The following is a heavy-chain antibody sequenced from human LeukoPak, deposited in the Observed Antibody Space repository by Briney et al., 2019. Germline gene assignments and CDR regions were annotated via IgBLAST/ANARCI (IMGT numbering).Heavy chain of an antibody. J-gene: IGHJ3*02. Sequence: GGSLRLSCAASGFTFSSYWMSWVRQAPGKGLEWVANIKQDGSEKYYVDSVKGRFTISRDNAKNSLYLQMNSLRAEDTAVYYCAREVYSGSSDAFDIWGQGTMVTVSS. V-gene: IGHV3-7*01. D-gene: IGHD6-6*01. CDR3: AREVYSGSSDAFDI. CDR2: IKQDGSEK. CDR1: GFTFSSYW.